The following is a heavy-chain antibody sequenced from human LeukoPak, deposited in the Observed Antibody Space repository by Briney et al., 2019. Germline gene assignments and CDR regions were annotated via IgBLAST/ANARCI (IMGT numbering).Heavy chain of an antibody. D-gene: IGHD6-6*01. CDR3: ATAARAARLLDY. CDR1: GFTFSNAW. J-gene: IGHJ4*02. V-gene: IGHV3-15*01. Sequence: GGSLRLSCAASGFTFSNAWMTWVRQAPGKGLEWVGRIKTKAYGATTDYATPVKGRFTISRDDSKNTLYLEMNSLKTEDTAVYYCATAARAARLLDYWGQGTMVTVSS. CDR2: IKTKAYGATT.